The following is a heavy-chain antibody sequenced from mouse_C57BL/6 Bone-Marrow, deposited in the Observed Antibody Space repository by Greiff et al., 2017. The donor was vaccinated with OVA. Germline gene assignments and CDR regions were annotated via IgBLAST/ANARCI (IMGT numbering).Heavy chain of an antibody. Sequence: EVKVVESGGDLVKPGGSLKLSCAASGFTFSSYGMSWVRQTPDKRLEWVATISSGGSYTYYPDSVKGRFTISRDNAKNTLYLQMSSLKSEDTAMYYCARITTVVAFDYWGQGTTLTVSS. V-gene: IGHV5-6*01. J-gene: IGHJ2*01. CDR2: ISSGGSYT. D-gene: IGHD1-1*01. CDR1: GFTFSSYG. CDR3: ARITTVVAFDY.